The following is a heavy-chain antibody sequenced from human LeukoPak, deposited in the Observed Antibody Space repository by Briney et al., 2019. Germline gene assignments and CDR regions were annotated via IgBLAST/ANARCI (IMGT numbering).Heavy chain of an antibody. CDR3: ARELTGDSVGYWYFDL. CDR1: GGSISSGGYS. D-gene: IGHD7-27*01. J-gene: IGHJ2*01. CDR2: IYYSGST. Sequence: PSQTLSLTCTVSGGSISSGGYSWSWIRQHPGKGLEWIGYIYYSGSTYYNPSLKSRVTISVDTSKNQFSLKLSSVTAADTAVYYCARELTGDSVGYWYFDLWGRGTLVTVSS. V-gene: IGHV4-31*03.